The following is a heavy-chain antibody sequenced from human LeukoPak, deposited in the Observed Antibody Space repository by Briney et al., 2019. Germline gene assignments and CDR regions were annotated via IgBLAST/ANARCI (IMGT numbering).Heavy chain of an antibody. CDR2: ISGSGGST. CDR1: GFTFSSYA. D-gene: IGHD6-19*01. J-gene: IGHJ4*02. Sequence: GGSLRRSCAASGFTFSSYAMSWVRQAPGKGLEWVSAISGSGGSTYYADSVKGRFTISRDNSKNTLYLQMNSLRAEDTAVYYCAKGAEWLTRPLRDYWGQGTLVTVSS. V-gene: IGHV3-23*01. CDR3: AKGAEWLTRPLRDY.